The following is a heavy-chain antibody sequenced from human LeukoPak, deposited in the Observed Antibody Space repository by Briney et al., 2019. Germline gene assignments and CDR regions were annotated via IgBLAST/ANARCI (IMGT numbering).Heavy chain of an antibody. CDR2: INPRGGST. J-gene: IGHJ6*02. V-gene: IGHV1-46*01. CDR1: GYNFISYY. CDR3: AREDVVLVDAVRYYYYGMDV. Sequence: ASVKVSCKGSGYNFISYYMHWVRQAPGHGLEWIGIINPRGGSTSYAQKFQDRVTMTRDTSTSTAYMELSSLKCEDTAVYFCAREDVVLVDAVRYYYYGMDVWGQGTKVTVSS. D-gene: IGHD2-8*01.